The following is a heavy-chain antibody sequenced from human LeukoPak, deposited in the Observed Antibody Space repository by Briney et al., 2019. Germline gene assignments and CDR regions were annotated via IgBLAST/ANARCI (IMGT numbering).Heavy chain of an antibody. CDR1: GGSISSSSYY. CDR3: ARQRYYGSGSYSLNWFDP. J-gene: IGHJ5*02. CDR2: IYYSETT. Sequence: SETLSLTCTVSGGSISSSSYYWGWIRQPPGGGLEWIGSIYYSETTYYNPSLKSRVTISVDTSKNQFSPRLSSVTAADTAVYYCARQRYYGSGSYSLNWFDPWGQGTLVTVSS. D-gene: IGHD3-10*01. V-gene: IGHV4-39*01.